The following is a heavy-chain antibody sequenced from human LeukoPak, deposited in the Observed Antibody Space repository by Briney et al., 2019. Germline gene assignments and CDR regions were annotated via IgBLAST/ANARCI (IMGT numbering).Heavy chain of an antibody. Sequence: GGSLRLSCAASGFTFSSYAMHWVRQAPGKGLEYVSVISSNGDSTYSANCVKGRFIISRDNSKNMLYLQMGSLRPEDMAMYYCARPGRDGYNYDAFDIWGQGTMVTVSS. CDR3: ARPGRDGYNYDAFDI. D-gene: IGHD5-24*01. CDR1: GFTFSSYA. CDR2: ISSNGDST. J-gene: IGHJ3*02. V-gene: IGHV3-64*01.